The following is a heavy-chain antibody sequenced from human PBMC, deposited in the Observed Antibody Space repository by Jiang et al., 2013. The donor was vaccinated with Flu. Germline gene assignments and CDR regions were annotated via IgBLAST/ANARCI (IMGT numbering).Heavy chain of an antibody. J-gene: IGHJ4*02. CDR3: AREGYDSRGHYWKSFDY. V-gene: IGHV1-2*02. D-gene: IGHD3-22*01. CDR1: GYIFTDYY. Sequence: GAEVKKPGASVKVPCKASGYIFTDYYLHWVRQAPGQGLEWMGWTNPNNGDTFYLEKFQGRVTMTRDTSITTAYMELSRLTSDDTAVYYCAREGYDSRGHYWKSFDYWGRGTVVTVSS. CDR2: TNPNNGDT.